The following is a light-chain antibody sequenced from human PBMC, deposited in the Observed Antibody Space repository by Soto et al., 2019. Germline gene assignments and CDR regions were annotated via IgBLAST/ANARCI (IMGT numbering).Light chain of an antibody. CDR2: GAS. Sequence: ETVLTQSPSNLSMSXGERATLTXXXSQSVSSSYLVWYQQKLGQAPRLLIYGASSRATGSPDRFSGGGSGTDFTLTISRLEPEDFAVYFCQQYAGPPTTFGQGTRLE. CDR1: QSVSSSY. J-gene: IGKJ5*01. V-gene: IGKV3-20*01. CDR3: QQYAGPPTT.